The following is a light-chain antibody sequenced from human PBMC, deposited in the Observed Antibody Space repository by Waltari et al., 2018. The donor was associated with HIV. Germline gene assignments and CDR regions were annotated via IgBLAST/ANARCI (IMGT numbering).Light chain of an antibody. CDR1: RSNIGSNA. Sequence: HSALTQPPSASGTPGQRVTISCSGGRSNIGSNAVSWYHQVPGTAPKLPIDKNNQRPSGVPDRFSGSKSGTSASLAISGLQSEDEADYFCAAWDDNLDAALFGGGTKLTVL. J-gene: IGLJ2*01. V-gene: IGLV1-44*01. CDR2: KNN. CDR3: AAWDDNLDAAL.